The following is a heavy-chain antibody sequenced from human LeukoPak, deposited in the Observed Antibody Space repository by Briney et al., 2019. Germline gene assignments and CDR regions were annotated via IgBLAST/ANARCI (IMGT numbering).Heavy chain of an antibody. D-gene: IGHD6-19*01. V-gene: IGHV3-21*01. Sequence: PGGSLRLSCAASGFTFSSYSMNWVRQAPGKGLEWVSSISSSSSYIYYTDSVKGRFTISRDNAKNSLYLQMNSLRAEDTAVYYCAREPIAVAGTSDYWGQGTLVTVSS. CDR1: GFTFSSYS. CDR2: ISSSSSYI. CDR3: AREPIAVAGTSDY. J-gene: IGHJ4*02.